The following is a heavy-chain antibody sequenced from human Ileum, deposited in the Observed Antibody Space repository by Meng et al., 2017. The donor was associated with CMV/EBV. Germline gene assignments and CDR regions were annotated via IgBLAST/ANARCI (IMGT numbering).Heavy chain of an antibody. D-gene: IGHD1-1*01. Sequence: SGGGSVQPGGSLRLSCVVAGFDFGSSGMHWVRQAPGRGLEWVELLRYDGNFEYYADSVRGRFSISRDTVKNTLHLQMNSLTPEDTAVYYCAKDAYNFDIDYWGQGTLVTVSS. J-gene: IGHJ4*02. V-gene: IGHV3-30*02. CDR1: GFDFGSSG. CDR2: LRYDGNFE. CDR3: AKDAYNFDIDY.